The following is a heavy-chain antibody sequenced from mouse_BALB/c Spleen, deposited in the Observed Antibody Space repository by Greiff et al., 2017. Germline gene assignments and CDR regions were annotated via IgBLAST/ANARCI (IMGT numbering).Heavy chain of an antibody. CDR2: ISYSGST. J-gene: IGHJ4*01. CDR3: ARELYPTYAMDY. Sequence: EVQLQESGPGLVKPSQSLSLTCTVTGYSITSDYAWNWIRQFPGNKLEWMGYISYSGSTSYNPSLKSRISITRDTSKNQFFLQLNSVTTEDTATYYCARELYPTYAMDYWGQGTSVTVSS. V-gene: IGHV3-2*02. CDR1: GYSITSDYA. D-gene: IGHD1-1*01.